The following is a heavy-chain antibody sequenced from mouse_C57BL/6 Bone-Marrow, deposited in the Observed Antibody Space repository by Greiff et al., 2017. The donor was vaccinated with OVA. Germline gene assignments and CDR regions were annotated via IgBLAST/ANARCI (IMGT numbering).Heavy chain of an antibody. CDR3: ARDCDSSLSWFAD. CDR2: IHPNSGST. CDR1: GYTFTSYW. Sequence: QVQLQQPGAELVKPGASVKLSCKASGYTFTSYWMHWVKQRPGPGLEWIGMIHPNSGSTNYNEKFKSKATLTVDKSSSTAYMQLSSLTSEDSAVYYCARDCDSSLSWFADWGKGTLVTVSA. V-gene: IGHV1-64*01. J-gene: IGHJ3*01. D-gene: IGHD1-1*01.